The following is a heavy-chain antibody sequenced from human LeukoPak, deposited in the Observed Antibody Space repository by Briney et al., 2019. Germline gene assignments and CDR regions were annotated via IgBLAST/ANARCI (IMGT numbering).Heavy chain of an antibody. CDR1: GYSFTNYW. V-gene: IGHV5-51*01. D-gene: IGHD3-16*01. CDR2: IYPGDSDP. Sequence: GESLKISCKGSGYSFTNYWIAWVRQMPEKGLEWMGIIYPGDSDPKYSPAFQGQVTISVDKSTSNAYLQWRSLKASDTAIYYCARVGGSGCGAWDYLDYWGQGTRVTVSS. J-gene: IGHJ4*02. CDR3: ARVGGSGCGAWDYLDY.